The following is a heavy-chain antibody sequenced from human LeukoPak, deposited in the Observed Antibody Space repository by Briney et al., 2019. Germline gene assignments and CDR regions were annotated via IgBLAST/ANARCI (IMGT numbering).Heavy chain of an antibody. V-gene: IGHV6-1*01. Sequence: SRTLSLTCAISGDSVSSNSAAWNWIRQSPSRGLEWLGRTYYRSKWYSDYAPSVISRITISPDTSQNEFSLQLISVTPEDTAVYYCARGWTTTGTFGYWGQGTLVTVSS. CDR3: ARGWTTTGTFGY. CDR1: GDSVSSNSAA. D-gene: IGHD1-1*01. J-gene: IGHJ4*02. CDR2: TYYRSKWYS.